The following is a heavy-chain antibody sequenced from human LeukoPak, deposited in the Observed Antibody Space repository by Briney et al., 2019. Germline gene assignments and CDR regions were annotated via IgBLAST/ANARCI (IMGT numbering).Heavy chain of an antibody. CDR2: ISGSGGST. V-gene: IGHV3-23*01. CDR3: AKDTDYYGSGSYSDP. Sequence: PGGSLRLSCAASGFTFSSYAMSWVRQAPGKGLERVSAISGSGGSTYYADSVKGRSTISRDNSKNTLYLQMNSLRAEDTAVYYCAKDTDYYGSGSYSDPWGQGTLVTVSS. J-gene: IGHJ5*02. D-gene: IGHD3-10*01. CDR1: GFTFSSYA.